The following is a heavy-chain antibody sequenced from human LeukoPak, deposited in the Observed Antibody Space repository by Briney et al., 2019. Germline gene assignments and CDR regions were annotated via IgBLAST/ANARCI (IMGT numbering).Heavy chain of an antibody. CDR1: GFTFSDYY. CDR2: ISSSGSTI. J-gene: IGHJ6*02. V-gene: IGHV3-11*01. CDR3: ARDRSGELLYYYYGMDV. Sequence: GGSLRLSCAASGFTFSDYYMSWIRQAPGKGLEWVSYISSSGSTIYYADSVKGRFTISRDNAKNSLYLQMNSLRAEDTPVYYCARDRSGELLYYYYGMDVWGQGTTVTVSS. D-gene: IGHD3-10*01.